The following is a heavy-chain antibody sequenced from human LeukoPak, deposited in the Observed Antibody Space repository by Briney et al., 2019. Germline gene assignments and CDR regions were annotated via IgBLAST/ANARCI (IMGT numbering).Heavy chain of an antibody. V-gene: IGHV4-39*07. D-gene: IGHD3-10*01. CDR1: GGSISSSSYY. Sequence: PSETLSLTCTVSGGSISSSSYYWGWIRQPPGKGLEWIGSIYYSGSTYYNPSLKSRVTISVDTSKNQFSLKLSSVTAADTAVYYCARLAVYSPYGSGKIDYWGQGTLVTVSS. CDR3: ARLAVYSPYGSGKIDY. CDR2: IYYSGST. J-gene: IGHJ4*02.